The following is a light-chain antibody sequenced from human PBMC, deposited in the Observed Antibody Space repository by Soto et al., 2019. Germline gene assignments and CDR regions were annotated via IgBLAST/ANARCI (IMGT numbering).Light chain of an antibody. CDR1: QSISTY. J-gene: IGKJ3*01. Sequence: DIKMTQSPATLSSSPGERATVTCRASQSISTYLYWYQQKPGKAPKLLIYAASNLETGVPSRFSGSGSGTDFSLTISSLQPEDFATYFCQQSCTWPFTFGPGTKVDIK. CDR3: QQSCTWPFT. CDR2: AAS. V-gene: IGKV1-39*01.